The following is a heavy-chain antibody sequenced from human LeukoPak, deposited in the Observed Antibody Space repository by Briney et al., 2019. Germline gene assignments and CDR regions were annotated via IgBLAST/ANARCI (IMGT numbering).Heavy chain of an antibody. J-gene: IGHJ6*03. Sequence: SETLSLTCAVYGGSFSGYYWSWIRQPPGKGLEWIGEINHRGSTYYNPSLKSRVTISVDTSKNQFSLKLSSVTAADTAVYYCATRGSGSYLPYYYYYMGVWGKGTTVTVSS. CDR1: GGSFSGYY. D-gene: IGHD3-10*01. CDR2: INHRGST. V-gene: IGHV4-34*01. CDR3: ATRGSGSYLPYYYYYMGV.